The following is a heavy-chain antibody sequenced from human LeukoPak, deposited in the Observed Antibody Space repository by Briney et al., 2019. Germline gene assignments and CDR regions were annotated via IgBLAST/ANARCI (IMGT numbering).Heavy chain of an antibody. CDR3: ARGYSSASDAFDI. J-gene: IGHJ3*02. Sequence: PGGSLRLSCAASGFTFSSYWMSWVRQAPGKGLEWVANIKQDRSEKYYVDSVKGRFTISRDNAKNSLYLQMNSLRAEDTAVYYCARGYSSASDAFDIWGQGTTVTVSS. D-gene: IGHD6-19*01. CDR1: GFTFSSYW. CDR2: IKQDRSEK. V-gene: IGHV3-7*01.